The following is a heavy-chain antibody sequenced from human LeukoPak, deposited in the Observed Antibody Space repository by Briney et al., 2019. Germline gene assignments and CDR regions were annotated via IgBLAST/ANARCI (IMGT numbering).Heavy chain of an antibody. CDR3: AKRGYSSSWCPGDYMDV. V-gene: IGHV3-23*01. J-gene: IGHJ6*03. Sequence: GGSLRLSCAASGFTFSNNAMSWVRQAPGKGLECVSAITGTIATGDPPYYADSVKGRFTISRDNSKNTLYLQMNSLRAEDTAVYYCAKRGYSSSWCPGDYMDVWGKGTTVTVSS. CDR2: ITGTIATGDPP. CDR1: GFTFSNNA. D-gene: IGHD6-13*01.